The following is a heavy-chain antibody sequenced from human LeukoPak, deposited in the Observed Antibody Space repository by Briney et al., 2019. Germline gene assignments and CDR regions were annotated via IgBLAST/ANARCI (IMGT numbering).Heavy chain of an antibody. Sequence: PVGSLRLSCAASGFTFSSYWMSWVPKAPGKGLECVANIKQEGSEKYYVDSVKGRFTISRDNAKNSMYLQMNSLRAEETAVYYCARDLGYYDYVWGSPLWGQGTLVTVSS. J-gene: IGHJ4*02. CDR1: GFTFSSYW. D-gene: IGHD3-16*01. CDR2: IKQEGSEK. CDR3: ARDLGYYDYVWGSPL. V-gene: IGHV3-7*01.